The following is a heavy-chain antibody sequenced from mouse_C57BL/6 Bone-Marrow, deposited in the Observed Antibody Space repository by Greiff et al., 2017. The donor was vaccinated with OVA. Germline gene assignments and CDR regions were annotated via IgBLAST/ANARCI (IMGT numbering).Heavy chain of an antibody. CDR1: GYTFTSYG. J-gene: IGHJ2*01. D-gene: IGHD1-1*01. CDR2: IYPRSGNT. Sequence: VQLQQSGAELARPGASVKLSCKASGYTFTSYGISWVTQRTGQGLEWIGEIYPRSGNTYYNEKFKGKATLTADKSSSTAYMELRSLTSEDSAVYFCARLPDYYGSSYGGDYWGQGTTLTVSS. V-gene: IGHV1-81*01. CDR3: ARLPDYYGSSYGGDY.